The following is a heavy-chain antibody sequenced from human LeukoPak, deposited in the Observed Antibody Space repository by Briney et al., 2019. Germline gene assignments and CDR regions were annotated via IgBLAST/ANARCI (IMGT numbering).Heavy chain of an antibody. J-gene: IGHJ3*02. CDR2: IYYSGST. D-gene: IGHD1-1*01. CDR3: ARAHKLNAFDI. CDR1: GGSISSYY. Sequence: PSETLSLTCTVSGGSISSYYWSWIRQPPGKGLEWIGYIYYSGSTNYNPSLKSRVTISVDTSKNQFSLKLSSVTAADTAVYYCARAHKLNAFDIWGRGTMVTVSS. V-gene: IGHV4-59*01.